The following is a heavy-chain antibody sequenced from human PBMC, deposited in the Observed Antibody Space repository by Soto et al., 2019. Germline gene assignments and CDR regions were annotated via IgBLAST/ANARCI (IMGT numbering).Heavy chain of an antibody. CDR1: GFTFSSYG. D-gene: IGHD3-3*01. CDR2: ISYDGSNK. J-gene: IGHJ6*02. Sequence: GGSLRLSCAASGFTFSSYGMHWVRQAPGKGLEWVAVISYDGSNKYYADSVKGRFTIPRDNSKNTLYLQMNSLRAEDTAVYYCAKGFSAQTRYYDFWSGYYPPYYYYGMDVWGQGTTVTVSS. CDR3: AKGFSAQTRYYDFWSGYYPPYYYYGMDV. V-gene: IGHV3-30*18.